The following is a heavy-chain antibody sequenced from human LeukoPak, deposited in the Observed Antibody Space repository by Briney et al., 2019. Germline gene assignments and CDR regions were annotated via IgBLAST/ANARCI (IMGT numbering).Heavy chain of an antibody. CDR2: INPSGGST. CDR1: GYTLTELS. CDR3: ARTGAYCSGGSCYLGDY. V-gene: IGHV1-46*01. D-gene: IGHD2-15*01. Sequence: ASVKVSCKVSGYTLTELSMHWVRQAPGQGLEWMGIINPSGGSTNYAQKFQGRVTMTRDTSTSTVYMELSSLISEDTAVYYCARTGAYCSGGSCYLGDYWGQGTLVTVSS. J-gene: IGHJ4*02.